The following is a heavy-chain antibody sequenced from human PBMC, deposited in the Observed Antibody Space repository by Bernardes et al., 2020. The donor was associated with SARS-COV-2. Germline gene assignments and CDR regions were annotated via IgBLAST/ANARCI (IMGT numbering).Heavy chain of an antibody. V-gene: IGHV3-23*01. D-gene: IGHD4-17*01. Sequence: GGSLRLSCTASGFTFTNYAISWVRQAPGKGLEWVSAISASGGKTYYADSVKGRFTFSRDNSKNTLSLQMNSLRAEDTAIYFCAKRRDYGDYTPFFDFWGQGTPVTVSS. CDR1: GFTFTNYA. J-gene: IGHJ4*02. CDR2: ISASGGKT. CDR3: AKRRDYGDYTPFFDF.